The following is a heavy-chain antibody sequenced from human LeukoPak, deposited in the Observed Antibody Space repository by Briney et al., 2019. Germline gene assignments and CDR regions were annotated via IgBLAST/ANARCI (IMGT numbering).Heavy chain of an antibody. CDR3: ARSVDFWSGYQDY. CDR1: GFTFNSYG. D-gene: IGHD3-3*01. Sequence: GGSLRLSCAASGFTFNSYGMHWVRQAPGKGLEWVAVIWYDGSSIYYAASVKGRFTISRDNSKNTLYLQMNSLRAEDTAVYYCARSVDFWSGYQDYWGQGTLVTVSS. J-gene: IGHJ4*02. V-gene: IGHV3-33*01. CDR2: IWYDGSSI.